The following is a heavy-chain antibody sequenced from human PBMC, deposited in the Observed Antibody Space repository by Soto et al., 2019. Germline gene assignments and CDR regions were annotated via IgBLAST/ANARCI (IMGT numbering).Heavy chain of an antibody. CDR3: ARMGLHLGELSRNWFDP. D-gene: IGHD3-16*02. J-gene: IGHJ5*02. Sequence: QVQLQESGPGLVKPSQTLSLSCSISGGSITSANYYWTWIRLFPGKGLEWIGYIYSSGTTHYNPSIKSRATISLDTTNNQFSLEVKSATAADTAVYYCARMGLHLGELSRNWFDPWGQGSLVTVSA. CDR1: GGSITSANYY. V-gene: IGHV4-31*03. CDR2: IYSSGTT.